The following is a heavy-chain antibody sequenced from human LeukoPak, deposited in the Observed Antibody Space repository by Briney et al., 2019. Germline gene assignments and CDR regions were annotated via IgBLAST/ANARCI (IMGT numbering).Heavy chain of an antibody. D-gene: IGHD1-26*01. CDR3: ATNRAGTYDRPFDI. CDR1: SDSISSYY. V-gene: IGHV4-39*07. Sequence: SETLSLTCTVSSDSISSYYWGWIRQPPGKGLEWIGSIYYSGSTYYNPSLKSRVTISVDTSKNQFSLKLSSVTAADTAVYFCATNRAGTYDRPFDIWGQGTMVTVSS. CDR2: IYYSGST. J-gene: IGHJ3*02.